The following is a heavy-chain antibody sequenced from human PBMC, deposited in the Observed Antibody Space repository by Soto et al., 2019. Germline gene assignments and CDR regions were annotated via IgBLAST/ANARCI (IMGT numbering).Heavy chain of an antibody. V-gene: IGHV1-8*01. CDR1: GYTFTSYD. Sequence: QVQLVQSGAEVQKPGASVKVSCKASGYTFTSYDINWVRQATGQGLEGMGWMNPNSGNTGYAQKFQGRVTMTRNTSISTAYMELSSLRSEDTAVYYCARWPDGYYYYGMDVWGQGTTVTVSS. J-gene: IGHJ6*02. CDR3: ARWPDGYYYYGMDV. CDR2: MNPNSGNT.